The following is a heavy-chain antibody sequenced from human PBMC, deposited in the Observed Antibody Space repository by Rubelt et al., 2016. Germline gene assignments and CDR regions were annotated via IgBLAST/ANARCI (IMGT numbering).Heavy chain of an antibody. CDR3: ARVAGSYLLDY. CDR1: GGSISSSSYY. J-gene: IGHJ4*02. CDR2: IYYSGST. Sequence: PSETLSLTCTVSGGSISSSSYYWGWIRQPPGKGLEWIGSIYYSGSTYYNPSLKSRVTISVDTSKNQFSLKLSSVTAADTAVYYCARVAGSYLLDYWGQGTLVTVSS. V-gene: IGHV4-39*07. D-gene: IGHD1-26*01.